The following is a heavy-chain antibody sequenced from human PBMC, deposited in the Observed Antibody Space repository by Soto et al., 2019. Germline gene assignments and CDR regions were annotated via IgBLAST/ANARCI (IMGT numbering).Heavy chain of an antibody. CDR3: AKQRRHSNYDYGMDV. CDR2: TYYRSKWYN. Sequence: PSPTLSLTCAISGDSVSSNSAAWNWIRQSPSRGLEWLGRTYYRSKWYNDYALSVKSRITINPDTSKNQFSLQLNSVTPEDTAVYYCAKQRRHSNYDYGMDVWGQGTTVTVSS. CDR1: GDSVSSNSAA. D-gene: IGHD6-13*01. V-gene: IGHV6-1*01. J-gene: IGHJ6*02.